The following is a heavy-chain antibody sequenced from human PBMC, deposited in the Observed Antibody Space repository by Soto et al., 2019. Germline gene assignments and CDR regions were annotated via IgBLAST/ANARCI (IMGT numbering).Heavy chain of an antibody. Sequence: SETLSLTCTVSGGSISSLGYYWSWIRQHPGKGLEWIGYIYYSGSTYYNPSLKSRVTISVDTSKNQFSLKLSSVTAADTAVYYCARDVPVAGTNYYYMDVWGKGTTVTVSS. CDR1: GGSISSLGYY. V-gene: IGHV4-31*03. D-gene: IGHD6-19*01. CDR3: ARDVPVAGTNYYYMDV. J-gene: IGHJ6*03. CDR2: IYYSGST.